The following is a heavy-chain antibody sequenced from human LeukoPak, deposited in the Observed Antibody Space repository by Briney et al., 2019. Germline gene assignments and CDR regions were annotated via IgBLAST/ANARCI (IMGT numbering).Heavy chain of an antibody. D-gene: IGHD3-22*01. CDR3: ASWYYYDSSGYYQDY. Sequence: PGGSLRLSCAASGFTFSRYWMSWVRQAPGKSLKWVANIKQDGSEKDYVDSVKGRFTISRDNAKNSLYLQMNSLRAEDTAVYYCASWYYYDSSGYYQDYWGQGTLVTVSS. J-gene: IGHJ4*02. V-gene: IGHV3-7*01. CDR2: IKQDGSEK. CDR1: GFTFSRYW.